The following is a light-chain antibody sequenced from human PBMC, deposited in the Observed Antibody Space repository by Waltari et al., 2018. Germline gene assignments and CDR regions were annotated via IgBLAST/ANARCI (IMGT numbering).Light chain of an antibody. Sequence: QSALTQPPSASGSPGQSVTLSCTGTSSDVGGYNYVSWYQQHPGKAPKLMIYEVNNRPSGVPDRFSGSKSGNTASLTVSGLQAEDEADYYCSSYAGSNNYVLFG. V-gene: IGLV2-8*01. CDR3: SSYAGSNNYVL. CDR1: SSDVGGYNY. J-gene: IGLJ2*01. CDR2: EVN.